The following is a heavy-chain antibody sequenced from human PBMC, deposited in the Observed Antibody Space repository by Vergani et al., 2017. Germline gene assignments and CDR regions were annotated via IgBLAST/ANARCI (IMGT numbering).Heavy chain of an antibody. V-gene: IGHV1-2*02. CDR3: ARDAGHDSSGYDYN. CDR1: GYTFTGYY. J-gene: IGHJ4*02. D-gene: IGHD3-22*01. CDR2: INHNSGGT. Sequence: QVQLVQSGAEVKKPWASVKVSCKASGYTFTGYYMHWVRQAPGQGLEWMGWINHNSGGTNYAQKFQGRVTMTRDTSISTAYMELSRLTSDDTAVYYCARDAGHDSSGYDYNWGQGTLVTVSS.